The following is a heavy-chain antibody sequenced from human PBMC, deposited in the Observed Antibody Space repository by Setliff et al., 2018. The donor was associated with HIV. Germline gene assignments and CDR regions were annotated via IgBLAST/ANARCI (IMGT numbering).Heavy chain of an antibody. Sequence: SETLSLTCTVSGGSISSSSYYWGWIRQPPGKGLEWIGSIYYSGSTYYNPSLKSRVTISVDTSKNQFSLKLSSVTAADTAVYYCARQAGNPNYFYYMDVWGKGTTVTVSS. J-gene: IGHJ6*03. V-gene: IGHV4-39*07. CDR1: GGSISSSSYY. D-gene: IGHD6-13*01. CDR2: IYYSGST. CDR3: ARQAGNPNYFYYMDV.